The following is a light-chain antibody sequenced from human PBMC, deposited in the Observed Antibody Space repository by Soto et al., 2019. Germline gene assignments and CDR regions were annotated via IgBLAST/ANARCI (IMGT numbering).Light chain of an antibody. CDR3: QQSYSTPIT. CDR1: QDITNY. CDR2: DAS. J-gene: IGKJ5*01. V-gene: IGKV1-39*01. Sequence: DIQMTQYPSSLSASVGDRVTITCQASQDITNYLNWYQQKPGKAPQLLIYDASNLETGVPSRFSGSGSGTDFTLTISSLQPEDFATYYCQQSYSTPITFGQRRRLEIK.